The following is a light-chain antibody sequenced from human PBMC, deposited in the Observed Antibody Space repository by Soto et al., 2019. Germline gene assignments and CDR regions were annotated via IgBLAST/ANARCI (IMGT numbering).Light chain of an antibody. Sequence: QSALTQPASVSGSPGQSITISCTGTSSDVGGYNYVSWYQQHPGKAPKLMIYDVSNRPSGVSNRFSGSKSGNTASLTISGLQAEDEADYYFSSYTSSSPGVFGTGTKLTVL. CDR3: SSYTSSSPGV. CDR1: SSDVGGYNY. CDR2: DVS. J-gene: IGLJ1*01. V-gene: IGLV2-14*01.